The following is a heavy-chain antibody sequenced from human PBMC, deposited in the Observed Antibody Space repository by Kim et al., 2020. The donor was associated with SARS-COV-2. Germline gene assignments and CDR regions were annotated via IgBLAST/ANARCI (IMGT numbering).Heavy chain of an antibody. V-gene: IGHV3-48*03. J-gene: IGHJ3*02. Sequence: GGSLRLSCAASGFTFSSYEMNWVRQAPGKGLEWVSYISSSGSTIYYADSVKGRFTISRDNAKNSLYLQMNSLRAEDTAVYYCARVSKGSRYFDWPEAGAGNAFDIWGQGTMVTVSS. CDR3: ARVSKGSRYFDWPEAGAGNAFDI. CDR1: GFTFSSYE. D-gene: IGHD3-9*01. CDR2: ISSSGSTI.